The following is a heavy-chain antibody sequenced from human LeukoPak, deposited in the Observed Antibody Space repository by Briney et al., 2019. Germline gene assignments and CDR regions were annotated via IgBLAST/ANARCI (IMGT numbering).Heavy chain of an antibody. J-gene: IGHJ4*02. CDR1: GYTLTSYG. CDR2: ISAYNGNT. D-gene: IGHD6-19*01. V-gene: IGHV1-18*01. Sequence: GASVKVSCKASGYTLTSYGISWVRQAPGQGLEWMGWISAYNGNTNYAQKLQGRVTMTTDTSTSTAYMELRSLRSDDTAVYYCAREAYSSGWYEKEFDYWGQGTLVTVSS. CDR3: AREAYSSGWYEKEFDY.